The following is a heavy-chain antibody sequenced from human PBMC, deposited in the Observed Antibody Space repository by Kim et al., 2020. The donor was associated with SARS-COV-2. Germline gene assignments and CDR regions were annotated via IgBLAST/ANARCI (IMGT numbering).Heavy chain of an antibody. V-gene: IGHV1-69*01. Sequence: ATKCQGRVTITADESTSTAYMELSSLRSEDTAVYYCARSLRVAVAGTFDPWGQGTLVTVSS. CDR3: ARSLRVAVAGTFDP. D-gene: IGHD6-19*01. J-gene: IGHJ5*02.